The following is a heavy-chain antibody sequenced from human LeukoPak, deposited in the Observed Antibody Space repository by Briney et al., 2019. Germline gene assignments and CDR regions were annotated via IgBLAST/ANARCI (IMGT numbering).Heavy chain of an antibody. J-gene: IGHJ4*02. CDR1: GYSYTSYW. CDR2: IYPGDSDT. Sequence: PGESLKISCKGSGYSYTSYWIAWVRQMPGKGLEWMGIIYPGDSDTRYSPSFQGQVTISADKSVSTAYLQWSSLKASDTAMYYCARGGGYGDYCFDYWGQGSLVTVSS. V-gene: IGHV5-51*01. D-gene: IGHD4-17*01. CDR3: ARGGGYGDYCFDY.